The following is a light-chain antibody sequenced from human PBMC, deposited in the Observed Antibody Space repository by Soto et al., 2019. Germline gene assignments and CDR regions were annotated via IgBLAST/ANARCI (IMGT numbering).Light chain of an antibody. CDR2: GAS. Sequence: EIVLTQSPGTLSLSPGERVTLSCRASQSVGNTYLAWYQQKPGQTPRLLMYGASSRATGIPDRFSGSGAGTDFTLTITRLEPDDFAVYCWQQYGTSPSTFGQGTKLEIK. J-gene: IGKJ2*01. CDR1: QSVGNTY. V-gene: IGKV3-20*01. CDR3: QQYGTSPST.